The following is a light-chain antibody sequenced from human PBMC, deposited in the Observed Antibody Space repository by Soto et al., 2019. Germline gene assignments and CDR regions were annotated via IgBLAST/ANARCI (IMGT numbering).Light chain of an antibody. CDR3: LQLIHCPWM. V-gene: IGKV2-30*02. J-gene: IGKJ1*01. CDR1: QSLAHSDGNTY. CDR2: KVS. Sequence: DVVVTQSPLSLPVALGQAASISCKSSQSLAHSDGNTYLSWFHQRPGQYPRRLIHKVSHRDSGVPDRFSGSGSGTDFTLKISRVEFEDVGTYYCLQLIHCPWMFGQGTKLQLK.